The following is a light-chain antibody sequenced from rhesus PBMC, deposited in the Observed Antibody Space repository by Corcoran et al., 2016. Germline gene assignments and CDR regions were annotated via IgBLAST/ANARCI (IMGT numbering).Light chain of an antibody. CDR2: KVS. CDR1: QSLVHTNGNTY. V-gene: IGKV2-65*01. J-gene: IGKJ1*01. CDR3: MQYTHIPWT. Sequence: SQSLVHTNGNTYLSWFQQKPGQPPRLLIYKVSDRDSGAPDRFSGTGAGTDFTLKISRVEAEDVGVYYCMQYTHIPWTFGQGTKVEIK.